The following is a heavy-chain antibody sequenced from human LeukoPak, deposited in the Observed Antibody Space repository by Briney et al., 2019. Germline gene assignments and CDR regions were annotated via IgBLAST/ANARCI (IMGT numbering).Heavy chain of an antibody. CDR1: GGSISGDSQY. CDR2: IYYSGNS. CDR3: ARVIVPYRYDANWFDP. Sequence: SETLSLTCTVSGGSISGDSQYWSWIRQHPGKGLEWIGYIYYSGNSYSTPSLKSRVTISADTSETQFSLQLNSVTAADTAVYYCARVIVPYRYDANWFDPWGQGTLVTVSS. V-gene: IGHV4-31*03. J-gene: IGHJ5*02. D-gene: IGHD2-8*01.